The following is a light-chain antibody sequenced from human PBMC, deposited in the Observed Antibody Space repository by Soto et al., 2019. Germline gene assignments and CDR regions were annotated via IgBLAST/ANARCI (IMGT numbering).Light chain of an antibody. CDR3: ETWDSNTHTV. J-gene: IGLJ3*02. CDR2: LEGSGSY. CDR1: SGHSSYI. Sequence: QSVLTQSSSASASLGSSVKLTCTLSSGHSSYIIAWHQQQPGKAPRYLMKLEGSGSYNKGSGVPDRFSGSSSGADRYLTISNLQFEDEADYYCETWDSNTHTVFGGGTNLTVL. V-gene: IGLV4-60*02.